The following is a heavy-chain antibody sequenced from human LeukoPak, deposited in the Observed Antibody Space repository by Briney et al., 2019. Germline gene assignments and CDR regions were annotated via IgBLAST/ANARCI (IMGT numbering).Heavy chain of an antibody. CDR2: INHSGST. D-gene: IGHD3-22*01. CDR3: ARGQKVDRPNNNWFDP. Sequence: SETLSLTCAVYGGSLSGNYWSWIPQPPGKGRDWMGEINHSGSTNYNPSLKSRVTISVDTSKNQFSLKLSSVTAADTAVYYCARGQKVDRPNNNWFDPWGQGTLVTVSS. CDR1: GGSLSGNY. V-gene: IGHV4-34*01. J-gene: IGHJ5*02.